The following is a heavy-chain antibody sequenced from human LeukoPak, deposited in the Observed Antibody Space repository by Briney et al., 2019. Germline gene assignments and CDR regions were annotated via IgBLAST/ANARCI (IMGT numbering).Heavy chain of an antibody. J-gene: IGHJ3*02. CDR1: GFTFSDHY. CDR2: FRNRAKSFTT. CDR3: ARVGDYYDSRGYSTDAFDI. D-gene: IGHD3-22*01. Sequence: GGSLRLSCAASGFTFSDHYMVCVRQARGGGLEWVGRFRNRAKSFTTQYAPSVKDRFTISRDDSRNSLYLQMNSLKTEDTAVYFCARVGDYYDSRGYSTDAFDIWGQGTMVTVSS. V-gene: IGHV3-72*01.